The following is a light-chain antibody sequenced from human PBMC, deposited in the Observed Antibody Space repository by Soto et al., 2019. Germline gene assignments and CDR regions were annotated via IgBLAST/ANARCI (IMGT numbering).Light chain of an antibody. CDR2: YAS. CDR1: QSIRNS. Sequence: EVVLTQSTATLSLSPGERATLSCRASQSIRNSLAWYQHKPGQAPRLLIYYASYRATGIPARFSGAGTGTDFTLTISSLEPEDFAVYYCQQRSKSLEITFGPGTKVDIK. J-gene: IGKJ3*01. CDR3: QQRSKSLEIT. V-gene: IGKV3-11*01.